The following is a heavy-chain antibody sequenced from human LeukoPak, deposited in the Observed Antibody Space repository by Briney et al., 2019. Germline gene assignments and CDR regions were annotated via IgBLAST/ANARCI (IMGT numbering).Heavy chain of an antibody. CDR1: SYSISSGYS. D-gene: IGHD1-1*01. Sequence: PSETLSLTCAVSSYSISSGYSWGWIRQPPGKGLEWIGNIHYTGSAYYNPSLKSRVTISLDTSKNHFSLGLTSVTATDTAVYYCARVLGGTTSWFDPWGQGTLVTVSS. CDR3: ARVLGGTTSWFDP. J-gene: IGHJ5*02. V-gene: IGHV4-38-2*01. CDR2: IHYTGSA.